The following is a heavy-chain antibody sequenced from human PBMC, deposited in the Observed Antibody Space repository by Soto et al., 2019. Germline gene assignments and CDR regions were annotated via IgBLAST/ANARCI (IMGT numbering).Heavy chain of an antibody. CDR3: ARGATNFDS. CDR2: IRYNSNNK. V-gene: IGHV3-33*01. CDR1: GFTFSSYG. J-gene: IGHJ4*02. D-gene: IGHD1-1*01. Sequence: PGGSLRLSCAASGFTFSSYGMHWVRQAPGKGLEWVSDIRYNSNNKFYADSVKGRFTISRDNAKNSLHLQMNSLRGEDTAVYYCARGATNFDSWGQGTLVTVSS.